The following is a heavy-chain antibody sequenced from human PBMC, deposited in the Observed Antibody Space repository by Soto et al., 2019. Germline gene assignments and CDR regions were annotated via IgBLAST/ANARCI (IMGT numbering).Heavy chain of an antibody. J-gene: IGHJ4*02. CDR3: ARIGGNSYYFDY. Sequence: SETLSLTCTVSGGSISSYYWSWIRHPPGKGLEWIGYIYYSGSTNYNPSLKSRVTISVDTSKNQFSLKLSSVTAADTAVYYCARIGGNSYYFDYWGQGTLFTVSS. D-gene: IGHD2-21*02. V-gene: IGHV4-59*01. CDR1: GGSISSYY. CDR2: IYYSGST.